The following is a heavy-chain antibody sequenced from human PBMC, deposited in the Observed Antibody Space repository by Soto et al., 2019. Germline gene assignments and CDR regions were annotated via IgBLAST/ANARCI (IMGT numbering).Heavy chain of an antibody. Sequence: GASVKVSCKASDYTFTSHGISWVRQAPGQGLEWMGWISGYSGNTKCAQKFQGRVTMTTDTTTSTAYMELRSLRSDDTAVYYCAKDYYDTSGYYGFDYWGQGTLVTVSS. CDR3: AKDYYDTSGYYGFDY. V-gene: IGHV1-18*01. CDR1: DYTFTSHG. J-gene: IGHJ4*02. D-gene: IGHD3-22*01. CDR2: ISGYSGNT.